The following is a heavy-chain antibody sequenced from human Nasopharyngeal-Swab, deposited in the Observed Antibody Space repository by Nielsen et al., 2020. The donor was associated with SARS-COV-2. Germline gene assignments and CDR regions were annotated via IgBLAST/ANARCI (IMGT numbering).Heavy chain of an antibody. CDR1: GFTFSSYA. J-gene: IGHJ4*02. CDR2: ISYDGSNK. V-gene: IGHV3-30-3*01. D-gene: IGHD4-17*01. CDR3: ARARTEYGDYADYFDY. Sequence: GESLKISCAASGFTFSSYAMHWFRQAPGKGLEWVAVISYDGSNKYYADSVKGRFTISRDNSKNTLYLQMNSLRAEDTAVYYCARARTEYGDYADYFDYWGQGTLVTVSS.